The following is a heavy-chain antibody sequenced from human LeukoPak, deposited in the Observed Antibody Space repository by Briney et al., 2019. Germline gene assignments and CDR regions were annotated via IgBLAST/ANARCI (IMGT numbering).Heavy chain of an antibody. Sequence: GGSLGLSCVASGFIINNYWMNWVRQAPGKGLEWVANIKQDGSEKYYVDSVKGRFTISRDNAKNSVYLQMNSLRAEDTAVYYCARGFDGANAFDLWGQGTLVTVSS. CDR2: IKQDGSEK. J-gene: IGHJ3*01. CDR1: GFIINNYW. V-gene: IGHV3-7*01. CDR3: ARGFDGANAFDL.